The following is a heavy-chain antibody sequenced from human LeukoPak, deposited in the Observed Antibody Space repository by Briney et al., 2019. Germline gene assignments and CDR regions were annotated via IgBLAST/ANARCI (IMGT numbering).Heavy chain of an antibody. CDR2: ISAYNGNT. CDR1: GYTFTSYG. CDR3: AREYYYDSSGYFGY. V-gene: IGHV1-18*01. J-gene: IGHJ4*02. D-gene: IGHD3-22*01. Sequence: GASAKVSCKASGYTFTSYGISWVRQAPGQGLEWMGWISAYNGNTNYAQKLQGRVTMTTDTSTSTAYMELRSLRSDDTAVYYCAREYYYDSSGYFGYWGQGTLVTVSS.